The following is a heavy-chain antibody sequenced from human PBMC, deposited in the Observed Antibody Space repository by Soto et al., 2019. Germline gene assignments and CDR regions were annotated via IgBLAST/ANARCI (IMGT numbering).Heavy chain of an antibody. CDR1: GFTFSSYA. CDR3: AKFGMATTXXSSPYYIDY. D-gene: IGHD1-1*01. V-gene: IGHV3-23*01. Sequence: GGSLRLSCAASGFTFSSYAMSWVRQAPGKGLEWVSSISGSGGGTYYADSVKGRFTFSRDNSKNTLYLQMNSLRAEDTAVYYCAKFGMATTXXSSPYYIDYWGQGALVTVSS. CDR2: ISGSGGGT. J-gene: IGHJ4*02.